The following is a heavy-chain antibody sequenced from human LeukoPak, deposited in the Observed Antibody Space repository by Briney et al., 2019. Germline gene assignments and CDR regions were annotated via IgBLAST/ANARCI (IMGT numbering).Heavy chain of an antibody. CDR1: GFTVSSYA. V-gene: IGHV3-30*04. CDR3: ARQYISGQWYFDY. Sequence: GGSLRLSCAASGFTVSSYAIHWVRQAPGKGLEWVAVISYDGNNKYYADSVKGRFIISRDNSKNTLYLQMNSLIPEDTAVYYCARQYISGQWYFDYWGQGTLVTVSS. J-gene: IGHJ4*02. CDR2: ISYDGNNK. D-gene: IGHD5-18*01.